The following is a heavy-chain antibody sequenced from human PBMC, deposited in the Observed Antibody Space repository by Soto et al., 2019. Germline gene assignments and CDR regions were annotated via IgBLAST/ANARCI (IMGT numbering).Heavy chain of an antibody. CDR1: GGSISSYY. D-gene: IGHD3-16*01. Sequence: LETLSLTCTVSGGSISSYYWSWIRQPPGKGLEWIGYIYYSGITNSNPSLKSRVTISVDTSKNQFSLKLSSVTAADTAVYYCARGLLGQIYYFDYWGQGTLVTVSS. J-gene: IGHJ4*02. CDR3: ARGLLGQIYYFDY. CDR2: IYYSGIT. V-gene: IGHV4-59*01.